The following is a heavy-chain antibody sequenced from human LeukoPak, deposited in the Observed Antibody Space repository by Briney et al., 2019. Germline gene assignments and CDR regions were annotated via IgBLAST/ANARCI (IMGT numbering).Heavy chain of an antibody. V-gene: IGHV3-48*01. J-gene: IGHJ4*02. CDR2: ISTSSSTI. CDR1: GFSFSSYS. D-gene: IGHD1-26*01. CDR3: ARVAAMGDFDC. Sequence: GASLRLSCAASGFSFSSYSMNWVRQAPGKGLEWVSYISTSSSTIYYADSVKGRFTISRDNAKNSLYLQMNSLRVEDTADYFCARVAAMGDFDCWGQGTLVTVSS.